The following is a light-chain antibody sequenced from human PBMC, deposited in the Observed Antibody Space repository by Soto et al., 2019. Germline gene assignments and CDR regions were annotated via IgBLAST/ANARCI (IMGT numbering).Light chain of an antibody. CDR1: QSISSY. Sequence: DIQMTQSPSSLSASVGDRVPITCRASQSISSYLNWYQQKPGKAPKLLIFAASSLQSGVPSRFSGSGSGTDFTLTISSLQPEDFATYYCQQSYSTPYTLGQGTRLEIK. V-gene: IGKV1-39*01. J-gene: IGKJ5*01. CDR3: QQSYSTPYT. CDR2: AAS.